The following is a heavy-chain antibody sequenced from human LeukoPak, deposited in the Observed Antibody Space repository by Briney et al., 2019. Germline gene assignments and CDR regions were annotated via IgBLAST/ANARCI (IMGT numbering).Heavy chain of an antibody. Sequence: GGSLRLSCALSGFTFRRYAMHWVRQAPGKGLEWLAVVSYDGSNTYYADSVKGRFIISRGNSKNTVFLQMNSPRPEDTAVYYCARDRYASRSYVMDVWGQGTTVAVSS. V-gene: IGHV3-30*04. D-gene: IGHD2-2*01. CDR2: VSYDGSNT. J-gene: IGHJ6*02. CDR1: GFTFRRYA. CDR3: ARDRYASRSYVMDV.